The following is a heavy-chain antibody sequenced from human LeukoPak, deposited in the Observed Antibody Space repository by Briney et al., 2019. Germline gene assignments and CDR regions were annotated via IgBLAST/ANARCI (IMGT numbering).Heavy chain of an antibody. CDR2: IYYSGST. CDR1: GGSISSGGYY. Sequence: SQTLSLTCTVSGGSISSGGYYWNWIRQHPGKGLEWIGYIYYSGSTYYNPSLKSRLVISVDTSKNQFSLKLSSVTAADTAIYYCARGDNDRYWYFDLWGRGTLVTVSS. D-gene: IGHD1-1*01. CDR3: ARGDNDRYWYFDL. V-gene: IGHV4-31*03. J-gene: IGHJ2*01.